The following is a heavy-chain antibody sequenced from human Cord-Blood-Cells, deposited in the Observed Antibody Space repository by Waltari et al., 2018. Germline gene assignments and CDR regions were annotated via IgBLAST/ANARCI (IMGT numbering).Heavy chain of an antibody. CDR1: GYTFAGYY. CDR3: ARDRGSGSYYNH. CDR2: INPNSGGT. J-gene: IGHJ4*02. Sequence: QVQLVQSGTEVKKPGASVKLSCKASGYTFAGYYMHRVRQAPGQGREWMGWINPNSGGTNYAQKFEGRVTMTRDTSISTAYMELSRLRSDDTAVYYCARDRGSGSYYNHWGQGTLVTVSS. D-gene: IGHD3-10*01. V-gene: IGHV1-2*02.